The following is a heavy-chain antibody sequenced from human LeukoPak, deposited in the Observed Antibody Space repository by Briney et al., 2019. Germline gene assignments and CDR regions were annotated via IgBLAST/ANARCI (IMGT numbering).Heavy chain of an antibody. J-gene: IGHJ5*02. V-gene: IGHV3-30*03. CDR1: GFTFINYG. Sequence: PGGSLRLSCAASGFTFINYGMSWVRQAPGKGLEWVAVISYDGSNKYYADSVKGRFTISRDNSKNTLYLQMNSLRAEDTAVYYCARGLGTGGWPPYNWFDPWGQGTLVTVSS. CDR3: ARGLGTGGWPPYNWFDP. D-gene: IGHD6-19*01. CDR2: ISYDGSNK.